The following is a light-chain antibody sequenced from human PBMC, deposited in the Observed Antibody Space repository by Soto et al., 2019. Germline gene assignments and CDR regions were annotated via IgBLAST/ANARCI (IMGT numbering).Light chain of an antibody. Sequence: DIPMTQSPSTLSASVGDRVTITCRASQSISSWLAWYQQKPGTAPKLLIYKASSLQRGVPSRFSGSGSGTEFNHTISSLQPDDFATYYCQQYVRAFRSFGQGTKVEFK. J-gene: IGKJ1*01. CDR1: QSISSW. CDR2: KAS. V-gene: IGKV1-5*03. CDR3: QQYVRAFRS.